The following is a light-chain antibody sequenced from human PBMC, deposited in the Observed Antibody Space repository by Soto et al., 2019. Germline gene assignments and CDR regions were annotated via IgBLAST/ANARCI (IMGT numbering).Light chain of an antibody. J-gene: IGKJ5*01. Sequence: DIVMTQSPLSLPVTPGEPASISCRSSQSLLHSNGYNYLDWYLQKPGQSPQLLIYLGSNWASGVPDRFSGSGQGTNFTRKSSRVEAEDVGIYYCMQALQSPKTFGQGTRLEIK. V-gene: IGKV2-28*01. CDR3: MQALQSPKT. CDR1: QSLLHSNGYNY. CDR2: LGS.